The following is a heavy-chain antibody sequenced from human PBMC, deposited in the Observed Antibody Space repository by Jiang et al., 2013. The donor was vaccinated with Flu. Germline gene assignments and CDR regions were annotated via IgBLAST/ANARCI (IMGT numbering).Heavy chain of an antibody. Sequence: ETPSLTCAVYTGSFSDYFWSWIRQSPGKGLEWIGEVNHSGTTNYNPSLKSRVIISADTSKNQFSLKLKSMTAADMAIYYCARDQGGSWGQGTLVTVSS. CDR1: TGSFSDYF. CDR2: VNHSGTT. D-gene: IGHD2-2*01. J-gene: IGHJ5*02. CDR3: ARDQGGS. V-gene: IGHV4-34*01.